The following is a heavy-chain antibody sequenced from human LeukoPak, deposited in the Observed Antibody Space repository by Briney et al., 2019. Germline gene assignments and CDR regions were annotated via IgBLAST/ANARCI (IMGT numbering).Heavy chain of an antibody. Sequence: PSETLSLTCTVSGGSISSGSYYWDWIRQPPGKGLEWIGDIYSSGKTNYNTPLRSRATMSIDPTNNKSSLIFKSATATHTADYYCARHVTGRTWFDHWGQGTLVTVSS. V-gene: IGHV4-39*01. CDR2: IYSSGKT. D-gene: IGHD1-1*01. CDR1: GGSISSGSYY. CDR3: ARHVTGRTWFDH. J-gene: IGHJ5*02.